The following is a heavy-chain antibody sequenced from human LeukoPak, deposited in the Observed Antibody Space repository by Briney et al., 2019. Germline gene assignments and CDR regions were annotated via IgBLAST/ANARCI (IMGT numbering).Heavy chain of an antibody. D-gene: IGHD1-26*01. J-gene: IGHJ3*02. V-gene: IGHV4-34*01. Sequence: SETLSLTCAVYGGSFSGYYWSWIRQPPGKGLEWIGEINHSGSTNYNPSLKSRVTISVDTSKNQFSLKLSSVTAADTAVYYCASGWELDAFDIWGQGTMVTVSS. CDR2: INHSGST. CDR1: GGSFSGYY. CDR3: ASGWELDAFDI.